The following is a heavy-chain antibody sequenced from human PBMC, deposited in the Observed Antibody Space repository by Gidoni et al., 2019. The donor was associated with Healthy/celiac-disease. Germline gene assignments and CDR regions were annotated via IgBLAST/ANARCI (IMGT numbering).Heavy chain of an antibody. CDR1: GYTFTSYY. CDR3: ARDTPGRAAADYYFDY. D-gene: IGHD6-13*01. Sequence: QVQLVQSGAEVKKPGASVKVSCKASGYTFTSYYMHWVRQAPGQGLEWMGIINPSGGSTSYAQKFQGRVTMTRDTSTSTVYMELSSLRSEDTAVYYCARDTPGRAAADYYFDYWGQGTLVTVSS. CDR2: INPSGGST. J-gene: IGHJ4*02. V-gene: IGHV1-46*01.